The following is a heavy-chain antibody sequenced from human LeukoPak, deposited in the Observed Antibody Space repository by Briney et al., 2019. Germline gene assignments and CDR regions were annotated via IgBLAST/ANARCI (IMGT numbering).Heavy chain of an antibody. J-gene: IGHJ4*02. CDR3: AGGGNEWLLRFDFDF. V-gene: IGHV3-30*03. Sequence: GGSLRLSCAASGFTFSSYGMHWVRQAPGKGLEWVAVISYDGSNKYYADSAKGRFTISRDNSRNTLYLQMNSLRAEDTAVYYGAGGGNEWLLRFDFDFWGQGTLVTVSS. D-gene: IGHD6-19*01. CDR2: ISYDGSNK. CDR1: GFTFSSYG.